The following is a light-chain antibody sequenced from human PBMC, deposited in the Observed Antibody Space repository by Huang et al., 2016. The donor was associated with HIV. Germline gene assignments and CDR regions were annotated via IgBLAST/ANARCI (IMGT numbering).Light chain of an antibody. V-gene: IGKV4-1*01. CDR1: QSVLYSSNNKNY. CDR2: GAS. J-gene: IGKJ4*01. CDR3: QQYYSTPLT. Sequence: DIVMTQSPDSLAVSLGERATINCKSSQSVLYSSNNKNYLAWYQQKQGQSPKLRISGASTRESGVPDRFSGSGSGTDFTLTISSLQAEDVAVYYCQQYYSTPLTFGGGTKVEIK.